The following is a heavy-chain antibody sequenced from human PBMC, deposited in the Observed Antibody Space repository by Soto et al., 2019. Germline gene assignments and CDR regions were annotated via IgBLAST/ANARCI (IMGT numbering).Heavy chain of an antibody. CDR3: EGYAPYSSSARHWEYGMDV. J-gene: IGHJ6*02. V-gene: IGHV4-59*08. CDR2: IYYSGST. D-gene: IGHD6-19*01. CDR1: GGPISSYY. Sequence: SETLSLTCTVSGGPISSYYWSWIRQPPGKGLEWIGYIYYSGSTHYNPSLKSRVTISVDTSKNQFSLKLSSVTAADTAVYYCEGYAPYSSSARHWEYGMDVWGQGTLVTVSS.